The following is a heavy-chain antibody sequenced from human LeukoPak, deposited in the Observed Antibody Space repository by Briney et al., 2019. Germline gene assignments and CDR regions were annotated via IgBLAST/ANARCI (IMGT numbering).Heavy chain of an antibody. CDR3: AKDVVGPTQGYFDY. J-gene: IGHJ4*02. V-gene: IGHV3-23*01. Sequence: GGSLRLSCAASGFTFNSYAMSWVRQAPGKGLEWVSAISYSGGSTYYADSVKGRFTISRDNSKNTLYLQMNSLRAEDTAVYYCAKDVVGPTQGYFDYWGQGTLVTVSS. CDR1: GFTFNSYA. CDR2: ISYSGGST. D-gene: IGHD1-26*01.